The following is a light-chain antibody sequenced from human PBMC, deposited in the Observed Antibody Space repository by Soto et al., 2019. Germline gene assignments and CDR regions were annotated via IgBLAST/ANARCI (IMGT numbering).Light chain of an antibody. V-gene: IGLV2-8*01. CDR2: EVT. CDR3: SSYAGSNMVV. CDR1: SRDVGFYDY. J-gene: IGLJ2*01. Sequence: QSALTQPPSASGSPGQSVTISCTGTSRDVGFYDYVSWYQQHPGKAPKLMISEVTKRPSGVPDRFSGSKSGNTASLTVSGLQAQDEADYYCSSYAGSNMVVFGGGTKVTVL.